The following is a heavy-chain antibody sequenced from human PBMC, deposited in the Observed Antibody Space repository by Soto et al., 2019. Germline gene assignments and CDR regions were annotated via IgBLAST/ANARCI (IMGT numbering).Heavy chain of an antibody. CDR1: VFTFSSYG. J-gene: IGHJ2*01. V-gene: IGHV3-33*01. D-gene: IGHD4-4*01. CDR3: ARHPATVRKYFDL. Sequence: SLRLSCASSVFTFSSYGMHWVRHAPGKGLEWVAVIWYDGSNKYYADSVKGRFTISRDNSKNTLYLQMNSLRAEDTAVYYCARHPATVRKYFDLWFRGTLVTVS. CDR2: IWYDGSNK.